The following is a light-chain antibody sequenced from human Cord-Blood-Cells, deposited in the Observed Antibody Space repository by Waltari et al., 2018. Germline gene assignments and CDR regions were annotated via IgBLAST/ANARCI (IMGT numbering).Light chain of an antibody. V-gene: IGLV3-21*04. J-gene: IGLJ3*02. CDR2: YDS. Sequence: SYVLTQPPSVSVAPGKTARITCGGTNIGSKSVHWYQQKPGQAPVLVIYYDSDRPSGIPERFSGSNSGNTATLTISRVEAGDEADYYCQVWDSSNWVFGGGTKLTVL. CDR1: NIGSKS. CDR3: QVWDSSNWV.